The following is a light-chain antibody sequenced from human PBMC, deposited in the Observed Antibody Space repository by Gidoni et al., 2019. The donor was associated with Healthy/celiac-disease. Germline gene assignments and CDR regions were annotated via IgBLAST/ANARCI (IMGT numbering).Light chain of an antibody. J-gene: IGKJ3*01. CDR2: GAS. CDR1: QSVSSSY. Sequence: IVLTQSPGTLSLSPGERATLSCRASQSVSSSYLDWYQQKPGQAPRLLIYGASSRATGIPDRFSGSGSGTDFTLTISRLEPEDVAVYYCQQYGSSPPFTFGPGTKVDIK. CDR3: QQYGSSPPFT. V-gene: IGKV3-20*01.